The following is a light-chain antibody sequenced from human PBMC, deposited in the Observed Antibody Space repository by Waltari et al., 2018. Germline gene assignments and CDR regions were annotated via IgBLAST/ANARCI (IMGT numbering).Light chain of an antibody. V-gene: IGLV2-8*01. J-gene: IGLJ2*01. CDR1: SSDVGGYNY. CDR2: EVS. CDR3: ISYAGSTL. Sequence: QSALTQPPSASGSPGQSVTISCTGTSSDVGGYNYVSWYQQHPGKAPKLMIYEVSKRLSGVPDRFAGAMSGNTASLAVSGLQAEDEADYYCISYAGSTLFGGGTKLTVL.